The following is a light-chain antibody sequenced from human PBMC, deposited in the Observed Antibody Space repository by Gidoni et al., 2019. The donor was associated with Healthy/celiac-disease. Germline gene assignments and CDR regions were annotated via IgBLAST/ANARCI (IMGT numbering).Light chain of an antibody. J-gene: IGLJ3*02. CDR3: QSYDSSLSVNWV. CDR1: SSNIGAGYD. Sequence: QSVLTQPPSVAGDPGQRVTISCTGSSSNIGAGYDVHWYQQLPGTAPKLLLYGNSNRPSGVPDRFSGSKSGTSASLAITGLQAEDEADYYCQSYDSSLSVNWVFGGGTKLTVL. CDR2: GNS. V-gene: IGLV1-40*01.